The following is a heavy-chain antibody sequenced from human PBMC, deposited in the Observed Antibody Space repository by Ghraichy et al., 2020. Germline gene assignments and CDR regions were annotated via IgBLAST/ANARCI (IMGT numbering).Heavy chain of an antibody. Sequence: SQTLSLTCTVSGGSITSYYWSWIRQPAGKGLEWIGRIYTSGSTYYKPSFKSRVTMSVDTSKNQFSLQLSSVTAADTAVYYCARGHYYYDSSGYYSFDYWGQGTLVTVSS. V-gene: IGHV4-4*07. CDR3: ARGHYYYDSSGYYSFDY. CDR1: GGSITSYY. D-gene: IGHD3-22*01. J-gene: IGHJ4*02. CDR2: IYTSGST.